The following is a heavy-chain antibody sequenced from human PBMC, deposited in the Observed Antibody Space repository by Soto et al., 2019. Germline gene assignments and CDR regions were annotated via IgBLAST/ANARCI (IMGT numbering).Heavy chain of an antibody. J-gene: IGHJ5*02. D-gene: IGHD3-10*01. Sequence: PGGSLRLSCAASGLTFSNYAMSWVRQAPGKGLVWVSRINSDGSSTSYADSVKGRFTISRDNAKNTLYLQMNSPRAEDTAVYYCARGYYGSGHNWFDPWGQGTLVTVSS. CDR1: GLTFSNYA. CDR3: ARGYYGSGHNWFDP. CDR2: INSDGSST. V-gene: IGHV3-74*01.